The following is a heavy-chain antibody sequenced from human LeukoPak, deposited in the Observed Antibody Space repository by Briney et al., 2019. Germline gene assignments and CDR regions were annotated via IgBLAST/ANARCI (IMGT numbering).Heavy chain of an antibody. J-gene: IGHJ4*02. D-gene: IGHD3-10*01. CDR3: ARGSYYGSGSYFLIDY. Sequence: ASVKVSCKASGYTFTSYDINWVRQATGQGLEWMGWINPNSGGTNYAQKFQGRVTLTRDTSISTAYMELSRLRSDDTAVYYCARGSYYGSGSYFLIDYWGQGTLVTVSS. CDR2: INPNSGGT. V-gene: IGHV1-2*02. CDR1: GYTFTSYD.